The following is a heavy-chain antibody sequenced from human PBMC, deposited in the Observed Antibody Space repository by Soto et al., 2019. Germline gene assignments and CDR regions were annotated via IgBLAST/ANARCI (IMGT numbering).Heavy chain of an antibody. V-gene: IGHV4-34*01. D-gene: IGHD3-9*01. CDR2: ISHNGNN. CDR1: GGSFSTYY. CDR3: ARGGSNDWQVAFDI. J-gene: IGHJ3*02. Sequence: KPSETLSLTCVVSGGSFSTYYYSWIRQSPGKGLEWIGEISHNGNNNYSPSLKSRVTMSLDTSKNQFSLKLTSVTAADTAVYYCARGGSNDWQVAFDIWGQGTMVTVS.